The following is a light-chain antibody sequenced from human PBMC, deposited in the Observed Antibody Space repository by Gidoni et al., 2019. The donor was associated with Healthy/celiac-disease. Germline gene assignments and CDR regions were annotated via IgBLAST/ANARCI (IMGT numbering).Light chain of an antibody. CDR3: QQLNSYPI. V-gene: IGKV1-9*01. Sequence: IQLTQSPSSLSASVGDRVTITCRASQGISSYLAWSQQKPGKAPKLLIYAASTLQSGVPSRFSGSGSGTDFTLTISSLQPEDFATYYCQQLNSYPIFGGGTKVEIK. CDR1: QGISSY. CDR2: AAS. J-gene: IGKJ4*01.